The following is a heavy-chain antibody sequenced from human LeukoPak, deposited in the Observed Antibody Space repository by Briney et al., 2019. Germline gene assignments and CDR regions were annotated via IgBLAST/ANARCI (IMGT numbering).Heavy chain of an antibody. V-gene: IGHV4-59*12. CDR2: IYYSGST. D-gene: IGHD2-21*01. Sequence: SETLSLTCTVSGGSISSYYWSWIRQPPGKGLEWIGYIYYSGSTNYNPSLKSRVTISVDTSKNQFSLKLSSVTAADTAVYFCAREPYSSADSAFDIWGQGTMVTVSS. J-gene: IGHJ3*02. CDR3: AREPYSSADSAFDI. CDR1: GGSISSYY.